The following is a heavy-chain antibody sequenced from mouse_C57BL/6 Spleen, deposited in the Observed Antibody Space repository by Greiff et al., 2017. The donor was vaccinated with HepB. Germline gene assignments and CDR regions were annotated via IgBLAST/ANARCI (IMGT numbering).Heavy chain of an antibody. CDR3: TCPYGSSSRWYFDV. J-gene: IGHJ1*03. CDR2: IDPETGGT. CDR1: GYTFTDYE. D-gene: IGHD1-1*01. Sequence: VQLQQSGAELVRPGASVTLSCKASGYTFTDYEMHWVKQTPVHGLEWIGAIDPETGGTAYNQKFKGKAILTADKSSSTAYMELRSLTSEDSAVYYDTCPYGSSSRWYFDVWGTGTTVTVAS. V-gene: IGHV1-15*01.